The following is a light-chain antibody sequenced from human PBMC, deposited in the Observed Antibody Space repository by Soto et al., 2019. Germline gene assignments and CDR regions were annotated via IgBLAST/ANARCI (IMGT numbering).Light chain of an antibody. CDR3: CSYGGTFPSV. CDR1: SSDVGGYDY. V-gene: IGLV2-11*01. CDR2: DVT. J-gene: IGLJ1*01. Sequence: QSALTQPPSVSGSPGQSVTISCTGTSSDVGGYDYVSWYQQRPGKAPKLLIYDVTKRPSGVPDRSSGSKSGNTASLTISGLQAEDEADFYCCSYGGTFPSVFATARKANVL.